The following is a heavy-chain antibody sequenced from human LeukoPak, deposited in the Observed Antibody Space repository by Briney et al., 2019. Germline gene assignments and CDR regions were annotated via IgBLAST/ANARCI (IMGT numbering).Heavy chain of an antibody. CDR3: AGGGYCSSTSCYNYYMDV. CDR1: GYTFTNYY. J-gene: IGHJ6*03. CDR2: INPSGGGT. V-gene: IGHV1-46*01. Sequence: GASVKVSCEASGYTFTNYYMHWVRQAPGQGLEWMGIINPSGGGTSYAQKFQGRLTMTRDTSTTTVYMELSSLRSEDTAVYYCAGGGYCSSTSCYNYYMDVWGKGTTVTISS. D-gene: IGHD2-2*02.